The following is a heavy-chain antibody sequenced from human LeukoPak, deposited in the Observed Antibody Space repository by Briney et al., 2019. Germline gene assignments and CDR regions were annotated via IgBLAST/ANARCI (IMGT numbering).Heavy chain of an antibody. V-gene: IGHV5-51*01. CDR3: ASLTGYSSGWYGTPGAFDI. CDR1: GYSFTNSW. CDR2: IYPTDSDT. Sequence: GESLKISCKGSGYSFTNSWIAWVRQMPGKGLEWMGIIYPTDSDTTYSPSFQGQVTISADKSISTAYLQWSSLKASDTAMYYCASLTGYSSGWYGTPGAFDIWGQGTMVTVSS. D-gene: IGHD6-19*01. J-gene: IGHJ3*02.